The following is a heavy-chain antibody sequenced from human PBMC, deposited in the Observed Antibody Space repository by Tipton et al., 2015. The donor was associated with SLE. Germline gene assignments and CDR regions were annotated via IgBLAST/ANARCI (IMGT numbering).Heavy chain of an antibody. CDR1: GFTFSSYA. V-gene: IGHV3-30-3*01. CDR3: ARGMTTVTY. D-gene: IGHD4-17*01. Sequence: SLRLSCAASGFTFSSYAMHWVRQAPGKGLEWVAVISYDGSNKYYADSVKGRFTISRDNTKNTLYLQMNSLRAEDTAVYYCARGMTTVTYWGQVTLGTGSS. CDR2: ISYDGSNK. J-gene: IGHJ4*02.